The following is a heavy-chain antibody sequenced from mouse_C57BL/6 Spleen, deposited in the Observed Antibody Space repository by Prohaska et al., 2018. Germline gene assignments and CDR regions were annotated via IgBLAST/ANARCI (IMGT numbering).Heavy chain of an antibody. Sequence: EVQLVVSGGDLVKPGGSLNLSCAAYGFTFSSYGRSGVRTTQEKRQEWVSTISSGCIYTDYPCSVKGRFTIFRDNAKNTLYLQMSSLKSEDTAMYYCARRGDYYGSSYDYFDYWGQGTTLTVSS. V-gene: IGHV5-6*01. CDR2: ISSGCIYT. D-gene: IGHD1-1*01. J-gene: IGHJ2*01. CDR3: ARRGDYYGSSYDYFDY. CDR1: GFTFSSYG.